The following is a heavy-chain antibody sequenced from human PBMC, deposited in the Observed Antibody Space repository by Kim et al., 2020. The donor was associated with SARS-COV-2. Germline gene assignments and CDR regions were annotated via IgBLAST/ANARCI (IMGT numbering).Heavy chain of an antibody. CDR2: IYYSGST. CDR1: GGSISSSSNY. J-gene: IGHJ3*01. D-gene: IGHD2-8*02. V-gene: IGHV4-39*01. CDR3: AIHGGGSIVLVVYA. Sequence: SESLSLTCTVSGGSISSSSNYWGWIRQPTGKGLVWIGSIYYSGSTYYNPSLESRVTISEDTSKNQYSLKLSSVTAADTAVYYCAIHGGGSIVLVVYA.